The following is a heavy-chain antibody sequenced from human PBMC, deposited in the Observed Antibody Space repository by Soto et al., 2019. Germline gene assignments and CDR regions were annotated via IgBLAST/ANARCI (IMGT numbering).Heavy chain of an antibody. J-gene: IGHJ4*02. Sequence: SETLSLTCSVSGASVTSGDYYWNWIRQTPGTGLEWLGYMHDSGTTSYNPSLKSRVTISRDTSKNQFSLKLTSVSAADTAVYFCARGGLYDLWSGLFDWGQGXRVTVSS. V-gene: IGHV4-30-4*01. CDR3: ARGGLYDLWSGLFD. D-gene: IGHD3-3*01. CDR2: MHDSGTT. CDR1: GASVTSGDYY.